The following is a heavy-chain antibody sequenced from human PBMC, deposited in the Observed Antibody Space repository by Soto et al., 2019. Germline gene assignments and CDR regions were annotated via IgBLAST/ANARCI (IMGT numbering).Heavy chain of an antibody. V-gene: IGHV3-11*06. D-gene: IGHD2-2*01. J-gene: IGHJ5*02. Sequence: GGSLRLSCAASGFTFSDYYMSWVRQAPGKGLEWVSYISSSSSYTNYADSVKGRFTISRDNAKNSLYLQMNSLRAEDTAVYYCARDPRDIVVVPAADPWLDPWGQGTLVTVSS. CDR1: GFTFSDYY. CDR3: ARDPRDIVVVPAADPWLDP. CDR2: ISSSSSYT.